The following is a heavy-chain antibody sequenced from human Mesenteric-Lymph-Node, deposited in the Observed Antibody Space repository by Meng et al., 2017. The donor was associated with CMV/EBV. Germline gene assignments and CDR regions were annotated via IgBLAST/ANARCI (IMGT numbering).Heavy chain of an antibody. Sequence: QVQLHQWGAGLLKPSETLSVTFAVYGGSFSGYYWNWIRQSPEKGLEWIGEINHSGSTTYNPSVTSRIIISVDTSTNQISLNMSSVTAADTAVYYCARGSSYDILTGYFDYWGQGALVTVSS. V-gene: IGHV4-34*01. CDR1: GGSFSGYY. CDR2: INHSGST. CDR3: ARGSSYDILTGYFDY. D-gene: IGHD3-9*01. J-gene: IGHJ4*02.